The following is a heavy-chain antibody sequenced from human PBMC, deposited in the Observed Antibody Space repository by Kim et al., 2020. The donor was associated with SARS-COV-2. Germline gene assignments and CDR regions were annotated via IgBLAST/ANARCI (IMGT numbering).Heavy chain of an antibody. D-gene: IGHD6-19*01. V-gene: IGHV5-51*01. J-gene: IGHJ6*02. CDR2: IYPGDSDT. Sequence: GESLKISCKGSGYSFTSYWIGWVRQMPGKGLEWMGIIYPGDSDTRYSPSFQGQVTISADKSISTAYLQWSSLKASDTAMYYCARDSFGYSSGYYYYYGMDVWGQGTTVTVSS. CDR3: ARDSFGYSSGYYYYYGMDV. CDR1: GYSFTSYW.